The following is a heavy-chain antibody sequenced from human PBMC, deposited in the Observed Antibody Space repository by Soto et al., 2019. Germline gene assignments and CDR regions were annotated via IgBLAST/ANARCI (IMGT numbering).Heavy chain of an antibody. D-gene: IGHD6-6*01. Sequence: GGSLRLSCAASGFTFSSYSMNWVRQAPGKGLEWASYISSSSSTIYYADSVKGRFTISRDNAKNSLYLQMNSLRDEDTAVYYCARAIAARPGVYAFDIWGQGTMVTVSS. CDR1: GFTFSSYS. J-gene: IGHJ3*02. CDR3: ARAIAARPGVYAFDI. V-gene: IGHV3-48*02. CDR2: ISSSSSTI.